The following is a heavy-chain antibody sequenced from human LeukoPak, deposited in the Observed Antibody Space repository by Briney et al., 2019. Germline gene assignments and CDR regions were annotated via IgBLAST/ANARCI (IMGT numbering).Heavy chain of an antibody. J-gene: IGHJ4*02. Sequence: GGSLRLSCAASGFTFSSYWMHWVRQAPGKGLVWVSRINSDGSITSYADSVKGRFTISRDNAKSTLYLQMNSLRAEDTAVYYCARSCSGGSCSQMGTLHWGQGTLVTVSS. CDR1: GFTFSSYW. CDR2: INSDGSIT. D-gene: IGHD2-15*01. CDR3: ARSCSGGSCSQMGTLH. V-gene: IGHV3-74*01.